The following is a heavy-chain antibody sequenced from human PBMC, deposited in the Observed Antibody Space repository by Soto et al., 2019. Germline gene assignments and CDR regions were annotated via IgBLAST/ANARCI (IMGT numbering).Heavy chain of an antibody. CDR1: GFTFSSYG. Sequence: QVQLVESGGGVVQPGRSLRLSCVASGFTFSSYGMHWVRQAPGKGLEWVAIISYDGSNTYYADSVKGRFTISRDNSKNTLYLQMNSLRAEYTSVYYCAKEGGLSGSYYISSSYYVDYWGQGTLVTVSS. CDR2: ISYDGSNT. V-gene: IGHV3-30*18. D-gene: IGHD1-26*01. J-gene: IGHJ4*02. CDR3: AKEGGLSGSYYISSSYYVDY.